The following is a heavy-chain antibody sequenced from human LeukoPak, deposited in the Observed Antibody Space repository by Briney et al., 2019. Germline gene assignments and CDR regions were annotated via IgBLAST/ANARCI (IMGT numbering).Heavy chain of an antibody. J-gene: IGHJ4*02. CDR3: ARGIYDILTGYSYYFDY. Sequence: ASVKVSCKASGYTFTSYGISWVRQAPGQGLEWMGWISAYNSNTNYAQKLQGRVTMTTDTSTSTAYMELRSLRSDDTAVYYCARGIYDILTGYSYYFDYWGQGTLVTVSS. V-gene: IGHV1-18*01. CDR1: GYTFTSYG. D-gene: IGHD3-9*01. CDR2: ISAYNSNT.